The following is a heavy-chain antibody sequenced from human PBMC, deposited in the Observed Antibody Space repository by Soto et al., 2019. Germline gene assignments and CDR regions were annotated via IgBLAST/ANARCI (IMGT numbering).Heavy chain of an antibody. D-gene: IGHD4-17*01. CDR3: ARGYGDYGLWYFDL. V-gene: IGHV4-59*08. Sequence: QVQLQESGPGLVKPSETLSLTCTVSGGSISSYYWSWIRQPPGKGLEWIGYIYYSGSTNYNPSLKIRVTMPVDTSKNQFSLKLSSVTAADTAVYYCARGYGDYGLWYFDLWGRGTLVTVSS. J-gene: IGHJ2*01. CDR1: GGSISSYY. CDR2: IYYSGST.